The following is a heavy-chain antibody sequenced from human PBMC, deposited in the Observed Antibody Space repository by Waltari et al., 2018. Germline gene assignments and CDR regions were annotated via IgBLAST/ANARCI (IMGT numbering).Heavy chain of an antibody. CDR1: GFTFSRFW. CDR3: VRDDDGGMGAV. CDR2: IYKDGTVT. Sequence: EVQLVESGGGLVQLGGSVRLSCAASGFTFSRFWMRGVRQAPGKGLEWVGNIYKDGTVTNYMDSVKGRFTTSRDNARNSLYLQMNSLRVDDTAVYYCVRDDDGGMGAVWGQGTTVIVSS. D-gene: IGHD3-16*01. V-gene: IGHV3-7*01. J-gene: IGHJ6*02.